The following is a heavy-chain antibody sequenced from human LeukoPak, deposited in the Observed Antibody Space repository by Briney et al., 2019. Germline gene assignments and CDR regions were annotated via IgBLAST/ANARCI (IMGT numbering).Heavy chain of an antibody. V-gene: IGHV4-59*08. Sequence: PSETLSLTRTVSGGSISSYYWSWIRQPPGKGLEWIGYIYYSGSTNYNPSLKSRVTISVDTSKNQFSLKLSSVTAADTAVYYCARLDSSGWHNFDYWGQGTLVTVSS. CDR1: GGSISSYY. CDR2: IYYSGST. D-gene: IGHD6-19*01. CDR3: ARLDSSGWHNFDY. J-gene: IGHJ4*02.